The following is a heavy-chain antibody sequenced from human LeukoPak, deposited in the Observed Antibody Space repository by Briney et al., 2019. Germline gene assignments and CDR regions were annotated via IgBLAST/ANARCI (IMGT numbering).Heavy chain of an antibody. CDR3: ARPRSGSYAQIASDI. V-gene: IGHV3-53*01. CDR2: IYSGGST. D-gene: IGHD1-26*01. Sequence: PGGSLRLSCAASGFTVSSNYMGWVRQAPGKGLEWVSVIYSGGSTYYADSVKGRFTISRDNSKNTLYLQMNSLRAEDTAVYYCARPRSGSYAQIASDIWGQGTMVTVSS. CDR1: GFTVSSNY. J-gene: IGHJ3*02.